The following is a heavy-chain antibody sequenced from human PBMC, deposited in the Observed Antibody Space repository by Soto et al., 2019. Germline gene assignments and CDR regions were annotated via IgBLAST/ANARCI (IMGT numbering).Heavy chain of an antibody. Sequence: GGSLRLSCAASGFSVSGHYMNWVRQAPGKGLEWVSSISSSSSYIYYADSVKGRFTISRDNAKDSLYLQMNSLRAEDTAVYYCARDRNFPFDYWGQGTLVTVSS. V-gene: IGHV3-21*01. CDR2: ISSSSSYI. CDR1: GFSVSGHY. J-gene: IGHJ4*02. CDR3: ARDRNFPFDY.